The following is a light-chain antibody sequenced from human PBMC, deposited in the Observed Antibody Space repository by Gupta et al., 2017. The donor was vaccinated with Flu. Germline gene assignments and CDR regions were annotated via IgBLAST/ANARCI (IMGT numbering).Light chain of an antibody. CDR1: SSDVGGSNY. V-gene: IGLV2-8*01. CDR3: SSYAGNNNGV. J-gene: IGLJ3*02. Sequence: QSAPNPPLSSPGSPRQPVTISCTGTSSDVGGSNYGSWYQQHPGKAPNLMIYEVTKRSSVVADRSAGSKSANTASLIVSGLQAEDEADYYCSSYAGNNNGVFGGGTKLTVL. CDR2: EVT.